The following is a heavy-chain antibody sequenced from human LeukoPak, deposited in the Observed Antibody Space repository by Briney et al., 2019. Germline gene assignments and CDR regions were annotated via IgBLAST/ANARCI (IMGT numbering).Heavy chain of an antibody. CDR3: ASNPPRTGDFNS. CDR2: ISAYNDNT. D-gene: IGHD7-27*01. Sequence: ASVKVSCKASGYTFTSYGISWVRQAPGQGLEWMGWISAYNDNTNYAQKLQGRVTMTTDTSTSTAYMELRSLRSDDTAVYYCASNPPRTGDFNSWGQGALVTVSS. V-gene: IGHV1-18*01. CDR1: GYTFTSYG. J-gene: IGHJ4*02.